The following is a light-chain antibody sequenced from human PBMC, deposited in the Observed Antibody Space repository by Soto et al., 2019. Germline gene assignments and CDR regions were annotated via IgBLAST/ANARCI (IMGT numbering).Light chain of an antibody. CDR3: QQYSNWPPVT. Sequence: ETVMTQSPATLSVSPGERATLSCRVSQSVGSKVAWYQQKPGQAPSLLIYGASTRASGIPLRFSGSGSGTEFTLTISSLQSEDFAVYCCQQYSNWPPVTFGGGTKVEIK. V-gene: IGKV3-15*01. J-gene: IGKJ4*01. CDR2: GAS. CDR1: QSVGSK.